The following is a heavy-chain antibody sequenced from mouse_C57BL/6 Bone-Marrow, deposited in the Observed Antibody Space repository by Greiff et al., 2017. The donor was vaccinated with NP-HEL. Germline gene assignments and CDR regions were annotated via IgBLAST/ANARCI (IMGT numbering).Heavy chain of an antibody. Sequence: QVQLQQPGAELVRPGSSVKLSCKASGYTFTSYWMDWVKQRPGQGLEWIGNIYPSDSETHYNQKFKDKATLTVDKSSSTAYMQLSSLTSEDSAVYYCARIYDYDPFAYWGQGTLVTVSA. CDR3: ARIYDYDPFAY. CDR1: GYTFTSYW. D-gene: IGHD2-4*01. J-gene: IGHJ3*01. CDR2: IYPSDSET. V-gene: IGHV1-61*01.